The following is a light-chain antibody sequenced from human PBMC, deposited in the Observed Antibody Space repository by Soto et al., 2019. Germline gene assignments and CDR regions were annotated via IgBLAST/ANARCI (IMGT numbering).Light chain of an antibody. CDR2: AAS. Sequence: DIQMTQSPSSLSASVGDRVIITCRASQSVSRYLNWYQQKLGKAPKLLISAASILQSGVPSRFSGSGSGTDFTLTISGLELEDFAIYFCQQSFTTPPYTFGQGTRL. CDR3: QQSFTTPPYT. J-gene: IGKJ2*01. V-gene: IGKV1-39*01. CDR1: QSVSRY.